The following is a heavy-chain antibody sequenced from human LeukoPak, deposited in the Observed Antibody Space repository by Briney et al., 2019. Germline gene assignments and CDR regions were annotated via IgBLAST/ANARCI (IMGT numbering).Heavy chain of an antibody. J-gene: IGHJ6*03. D-gene: IGHD3-9*01. V-gene: IGHV4-34*01. CDR3: ARGRYYDILTGYPRGRYMDV. CDR1: GGSFSGYY. Sequence: PSETLSLTCAVYGGSFSGYYWSWLRQPPGKGLEWIGEINHSGSTNYNPSLKSRVTISVDTSKNQFSLKLSSVTAADTAVYYCARGRYYDILTGYPRGRYMDVWGKGTTVTVSS. CDR2: INHSGST.